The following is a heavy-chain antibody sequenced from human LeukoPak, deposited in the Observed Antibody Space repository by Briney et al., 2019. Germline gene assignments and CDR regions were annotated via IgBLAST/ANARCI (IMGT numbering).Heavy chain of an antibody. D-gene: IGHD5-18*01. J-gene: IGHJ4*02. CDR3: ASRGYSYGRDFDY. Sequence: GSFLMISCEGSGYSSTNYWISWVRQMPEKGVELTGRIDPSDTYTNYSPSYQGHATISADKSISTAYLQWSSLKASDTAMYYCASRGYSYGRDFDYWGQGTLVTVSS. V-gene: IGHV5-10-1*01. CDR1: GYSSTNYW. CDR2: IDPSDTYT.